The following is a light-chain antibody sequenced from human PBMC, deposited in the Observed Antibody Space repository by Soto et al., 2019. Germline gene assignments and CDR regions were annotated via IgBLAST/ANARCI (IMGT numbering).Light chain of an antibody. J-gene: IGKJ1*01. CDR1: QSISSW. V-gene: IGKV1-5*03. CDR3: QQYHSYSEA. CDR2: KAS. Sequence: DIQMTQSPSTLSASVGDRVTITCRASQSISSWLAWYQQKPGKAPNLLIYKASNLQSGVPSRFSGSGSGTEFTLTISSLQPDDFATYYCQQYHSYSEAFGQGTKVDIK.